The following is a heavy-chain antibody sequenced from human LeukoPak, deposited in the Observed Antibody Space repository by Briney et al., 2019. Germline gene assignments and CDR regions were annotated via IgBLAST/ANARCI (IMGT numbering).Heavy chain of an antibody. CDR3: ARDHMYYYGSGSAFDY. J-gene: IGHJ4*02. D-gene: IGHD3-10*01. CDR2: ISSCGSTI. V-gene: IGHV3-48*03. Sequence: PGGSLRLSCAASGFTFSSYEMNWVRQAPGKGLEWVSYISSCGSTIYYADSVKGRFTISRDNAKNSLYLQMNSLRAEDTALYYCARDHMYYYGSGSAFDYWGQGTLVTVSS. CDR1: GFTFSSYE.